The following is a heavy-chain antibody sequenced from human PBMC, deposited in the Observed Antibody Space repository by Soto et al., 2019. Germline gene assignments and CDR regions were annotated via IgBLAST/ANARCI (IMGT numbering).Heavy chain of an antibody. V-gene: IGHV4-39*01. CDR1: GGSISSSSYY. J-gene: IGHJ4*02. Sequence: SETLSLTCTVSGGSISSSSYYWGWIRQPPGKGLEWIGSIYYSGSTYYNPSLKSRVTISVDTSKNQFSLKLSSVTAADTALYYCARPFKNCSGGSCYSVVPGPIDYWGQGTLVTVSS. CDR3: ARPFKNCSGGSCYSVVPGPIDY. CDR2: IYYSGST. D-gene: IGHD2-15*01.